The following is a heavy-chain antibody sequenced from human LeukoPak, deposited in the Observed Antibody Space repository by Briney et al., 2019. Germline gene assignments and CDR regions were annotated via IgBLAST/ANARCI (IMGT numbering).Heavy chain of an antibody. Sequence: EGSLRLSCAASGFTFSSYGMRWVRQAPGKGLEWVSGISGSGGSTYYADSVKGRFTISRDNSKNTLYLQMNSLRAEDTAVYYCAKGGCSSTSCYGTYYYYGMDVWGQGTTVTVSS. CDR1: GFTFSSYG. CDR2: ISGSGGST. D-gene: IGHD2-2*01. CDR3: AKGGCSSTSCYGTYYYYGMDV. V-gene: IGHV3-23*01. J-gene: IGHJ6*02.